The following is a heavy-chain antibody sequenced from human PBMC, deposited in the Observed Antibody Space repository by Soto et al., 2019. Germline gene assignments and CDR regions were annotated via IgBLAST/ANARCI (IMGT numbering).Heavy chain of an antibody. CDR3: VRDWSGDTCPCLDV. V-gene: IGHV3-23*01. Sequence: GGSLRLSCAASGFPFSSYVMSWVRQAPGKGLEWVSAISGGDGTTFYADSVKGRFTISRDNSKNTLYLQTNSLRAEDTAVYYCVRDWSGDTCPCLDVWGQGTTVTVSS. D-gene: IGHD3-3*01. CDR1: GFPFSSYV. CDR2: ISGGDGTT. J-gene: IGHJ6*01.